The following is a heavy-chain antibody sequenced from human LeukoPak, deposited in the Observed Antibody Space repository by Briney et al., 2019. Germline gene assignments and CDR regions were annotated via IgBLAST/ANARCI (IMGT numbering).Heavy chain of an antibody. Sequence: SETLSLTCTVSGGSISSSSYYWSWIRQPPGKGLEWIGYIYYSGSTNYNPSLKSRVTISVDTSKNQFSLKLSSVTAADTAVYYCARTAGLLWFGIDYWGQGTLVTVSS. D-gene: IGHD3-10*01. CDR1: GGSISSSSYY. CDR2: IYYSGST. V-gene: IGHV4-61*01. CDR3: ARTAGLLWFGIDY. J-gene: IGHJ4*02.